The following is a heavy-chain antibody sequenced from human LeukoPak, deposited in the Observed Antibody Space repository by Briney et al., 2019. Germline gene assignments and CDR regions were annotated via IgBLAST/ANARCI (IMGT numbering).Heavy chain of an antibody. J-gene: IGHJ4*02. V-gene: IGHV1-2*02. CDR1: GYTFTGYY. D-gene: IGHD2-2*01. Sequence: ASVKVSCKASGYTFTGYYMHWVRQAPGQGLEWMGWINPNSGGTNYAQKFQGRVTMTRDTSISTAYMELSRLRSDDTAVYYCMRGVVVPAATLGYWGQGTLVTVSS. CDR2: INPNSGGT. CDR3: MRGVVVPAATLGY.